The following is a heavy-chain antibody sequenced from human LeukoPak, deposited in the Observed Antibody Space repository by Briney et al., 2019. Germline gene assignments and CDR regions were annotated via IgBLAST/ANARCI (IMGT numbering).Heavy chain of an antibody. V-gene: IGHV3-23*01. J-gene: IGHJ4*02. CDR1: GFSFSIHG. CDR3: VLDFWATTGY. D-gene: IGHD4-17*01. CDR2: IGAGSAYT. Sequence: GGSLRLSCAASGFSFSIHGMSWVRQAPGKGLEWVSAIGAGSAYTEYADSVKGRFTISRDDSKNTLLLQMYSLRAEDTAVYYCVLDFWATTGYWGQGTLVTVSS.